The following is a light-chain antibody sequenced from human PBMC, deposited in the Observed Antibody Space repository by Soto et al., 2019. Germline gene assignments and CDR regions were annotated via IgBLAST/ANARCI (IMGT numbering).Light chain of an antibody. CDR3: ATWDGSLPGEV. CDR1: SSNIGNNY. J-gene: IGLJ2*01. CDR2: DNN. V-gene: IGLV1-51*01. Sequence: QLVLTQSPSVSAAPGQQVTISCSGSSSNIGNNYVSWYQQLPGTAPKLLIYDNNKRPSGIPDRFSGSKSGTSGTLDITGLQTGDEADYYCATWDGSLPGEVFGGGTKVTVL.